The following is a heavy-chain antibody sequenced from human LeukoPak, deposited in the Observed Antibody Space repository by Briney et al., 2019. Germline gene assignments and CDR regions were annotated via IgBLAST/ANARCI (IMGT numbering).Heavy chain of an antibody. CDR1: GGSISSYY. CDR3: ARLKKAEYYYDSSGYHYLDYFDY. D-gene: IGHD3-22*01. Sequence: SETLSLTCTVSGGSISSYYWSWIRQPPGKGLEWIGYIYTSGSTNYNPSLKSRVTISVDTSKNQFSLKLSSVTAADTAVYYCARLKKAEYYYDSSGYHYLDYFDYWGQGTLVTVSS. J-gene: IGHJ4*02. CDR2: IYTSGST. V-gene: IGHV4-4*09.